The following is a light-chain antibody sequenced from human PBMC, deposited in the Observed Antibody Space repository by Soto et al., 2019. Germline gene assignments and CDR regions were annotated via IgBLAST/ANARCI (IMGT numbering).Light chain of an antibody. J-gene: IGLJ1*01. CDR3: RSYAGSSNG. Sequence: QSALTQPPSASGSPGQSVAISCTGTSSDVGGYNYVSWYQQQPGKAPKLMIYEVNKRPSGVPDRFSGSKSGNTASLTGSGLQAEDEADYYCRSYAGSSNGFGTGTKLPVL. CDR1: SSDVGGYNY. CDR2: EVN. V-gene: IGLV2-8*01.